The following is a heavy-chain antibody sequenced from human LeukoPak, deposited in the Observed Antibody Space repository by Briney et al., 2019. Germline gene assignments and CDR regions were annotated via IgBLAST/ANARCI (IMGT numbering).Heavy chain of an antibody. Sequence: PGGSLRLSCAASGFTFSSYWMSWVRQAPGKGLEWVANIKQDGSEKYYVDSVKGRFTISRDNAKNSLYLQMNSLRAEDTAVYYCARVCGSPDYYYYYMDVWGKGTTVTVSS. CDR1: GFTFSSYW. V-gene: IGHV3-7*01. CDR2: IKQDGSEK. CDR3: ARVCGSPDYYYYYMDV. J-gene: IGHJ6*03. D-gene: IGHD2-21*01.